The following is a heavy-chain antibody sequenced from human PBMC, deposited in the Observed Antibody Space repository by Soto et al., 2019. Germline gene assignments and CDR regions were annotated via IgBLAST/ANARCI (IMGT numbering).Heavy chain of an antibody. CDR1: GGSFSGYY. D-gene: IGHD3-22*01. Sequence: SETLSLTCAVYGGSFSGYYWSWIRQPPGKGLEWIGEINHSGSTNYNPSLKSRVTISVDTSKNQFSLKLSSVTAADTAVYYCARAAYYYDSSGYYPTYYSDDWGQGTLVTVSS. V-gene: IGHV4-34*01. CDR2: INHSGST. CDR3: ARAAYYYDSSGYYPTYYSDD. J-gene: IGHJ4*02.